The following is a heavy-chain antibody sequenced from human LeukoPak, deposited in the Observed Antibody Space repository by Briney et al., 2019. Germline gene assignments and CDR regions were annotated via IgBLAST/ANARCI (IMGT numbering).Heavy chain of an antibody. D-gene: IGHD2-21*01. CDR2: IASDGSHT. CDR3: ARERQDTILHSGAFDI. J-gene: IGHJ3*02. Sequence: GRSLRLSCAASGFTFSTYFMHWVRQAPGKGLEWVADIASDGSHTFYVESVKGRFTISRDNFKNTLYLQMNSLRAEDTAVYFCARERQDTILHSGAFDIWGQGTMVTVSS. CDR1: GFTFSTYF. V-gene: IGHV3-30-3*01.